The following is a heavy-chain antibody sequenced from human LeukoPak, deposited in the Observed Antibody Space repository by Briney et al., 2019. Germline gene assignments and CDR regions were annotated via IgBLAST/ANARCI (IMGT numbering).Heavy chain of an antibody. CDR1: GYTLTELS. V-gene: IGHV1-24*01. CDR3: ATGGVKWIQLWSVY. CDR2: FDPEDGET. D-gene: IGHD5-18*01. J-gene: IGHJ4*02. Sequence: ASVKVSCKVSGYTLTELSMHWVRQAPGKGLEWMGGFDPEDGETIYAQRFRGRVTMTEDTSTDTAYMELSSLRSEDTAVYYCATGGVKWIQLWSVYWGQGTLVTVSS.